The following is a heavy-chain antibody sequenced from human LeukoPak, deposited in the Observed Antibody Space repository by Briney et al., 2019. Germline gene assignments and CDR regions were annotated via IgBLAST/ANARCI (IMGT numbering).Heavy chain of an antibody. Sequence: PGGSLRLSCAASGFTFSTSWMTWVRQTPGKGLEWVANIKEDGSAQNYVDSVKGRFTISRDKAETSLYLQMNSLRVEDTAVYYCARDRAYNRFDLWGQGTLVTVSS. CDR3: ARDRAYNRFDL. CDR2: IKEDGSAQ. V-gene: IGHV3-7*01. CDR1: GFTFSTSW. J-gene: IGHJ4*02. D-gene: IGHD5-24*01.